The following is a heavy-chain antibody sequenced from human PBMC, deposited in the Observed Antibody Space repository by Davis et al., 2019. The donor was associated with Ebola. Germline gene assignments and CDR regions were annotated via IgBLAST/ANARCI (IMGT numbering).Heavy chain of an antibody. J-gene: IGHJ3*02. V-gene: IGHV3-74*01. D-gene: IGHD2-2*01. Sequence: GESLKISCAASGFTFSTSWMHWVRQVSGKGLVWVSRSNADGTNVRYEDSVKGRFTISRNNANNTVCLQMNSLRAEDTVLYFCVRGDCSSSRCYSPPDSFDIWGQGTVVSVS. CDR1: GFTFSTSW. CDR3: VRGDCSSSRCYSPPDSFDI. CDR2: SNADGTNV.